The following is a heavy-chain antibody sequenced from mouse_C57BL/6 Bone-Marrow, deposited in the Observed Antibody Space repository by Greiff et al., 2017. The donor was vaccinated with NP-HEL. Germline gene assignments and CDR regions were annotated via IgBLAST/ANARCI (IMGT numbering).Heavy chain of an antibody. CDR3: ARSPWFAY. CDR1: GFSLSTSGMG. V-gene: IGHV8-12*01. CDR2: IYWDDDK. J-gene: IGHJ3*01. Sequence: QVTLKESGPGILQSSQTLSLTCSFSGFSLSTSGMGVSWIRQPSGKGLEWLAHIYWDDDKRSNPSLKSRLTISKDTSRNQVFLKITSVDTADTATYYCARSPWFAYWGQGTLVTVSA.